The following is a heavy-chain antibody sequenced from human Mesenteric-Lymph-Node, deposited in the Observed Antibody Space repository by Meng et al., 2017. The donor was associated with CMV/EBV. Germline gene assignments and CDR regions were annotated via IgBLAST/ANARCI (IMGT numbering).Heavy chain of an antibody. CDR1: SSNSAA. D-gene: IGHD3-22*01. J-gene: IGHJ4*02. CDR2: TYYRSKWYN. Sequence: SSNSAAWNWIRQSPSRGLEWLGRTYYRSKWYNDYAVSVKSRITINPDTSKNQFSLQLNSVTPEDTAVYYCARDLYYYDSSGYSYFDYWGQGTLVTGSS. V-gene: IGHV6-1*01. CDR3: ARDLYYYDSSGYSYFDY.